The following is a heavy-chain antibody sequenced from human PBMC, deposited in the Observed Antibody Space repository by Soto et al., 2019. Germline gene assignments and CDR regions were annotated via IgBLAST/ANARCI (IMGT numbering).Heavy chain of an antibody. V-gene: IGHV5-10-1*01. CDR3: ARCGYDSSGYYRPFDY. J-gene: IGHJ4*02. Sequence: RGESLKISCKGSGYNFTSYWISWVRQKPGKGLEWMGRIDPSDSYTNDSPSFQGHVTMSVDKSISTAYLQWSSLKASDTAMYYCARCGYDSSGYYRPFDYWGQGTLVTVSS. CDR2: IDPSDSYT. CDR1: GYNFTSYW. D-gene: IGHD3-22*01.